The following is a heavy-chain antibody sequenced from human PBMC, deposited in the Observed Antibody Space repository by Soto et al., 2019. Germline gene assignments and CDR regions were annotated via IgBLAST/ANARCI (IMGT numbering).Heavy chain of an antibody. CDR2: MSATSRYT. V-gene: IGHV3-11*06. D-gene: IGHD3-22*01. J-gene: IGHJ4*02. CDR1: GFTFSDYY. CDR3: ARGGSYYDSSGYYHNFDY. Sequence: QVQLVESGGGLVKPGGSLRLSCAASGFTFSDYYMSWIRQAPGKGLEWVSYMSATSRYTNYADSVKGRFTISRDNAKNSLYLQMNSLRAEDTAVYYCARGGSYYDSSGYYHNFDYWGQGTLVTVSS.